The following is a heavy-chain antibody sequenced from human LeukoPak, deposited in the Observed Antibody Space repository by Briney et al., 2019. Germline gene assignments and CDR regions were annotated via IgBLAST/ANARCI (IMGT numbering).Heavy chain of an antibody. CDR2: IYYTGST. Sequence: ETLSLTCTVSGGSIISYYWSWMRQPPGKGLEWIGYIYYTGSTNYNPSLKSRVTISLDTSKTQFSLKLSSVTAADTAVYYCATHYSADYSYFQYWGQGTLVTVSS. J-gene: IGHJ1*01. V-gene: IGHV4-59*08. D-gene: IGHD1-26*01. CDR1: GGSIISYY. CDR3: ATHYSADYSYFQY.